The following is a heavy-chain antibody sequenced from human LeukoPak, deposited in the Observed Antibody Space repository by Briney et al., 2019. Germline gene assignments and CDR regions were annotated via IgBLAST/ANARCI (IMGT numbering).Heavy chain of an antibody. Sequence: PGGSLRLSCIASGFTFNSYAMSWVRQAPGKGLEWVSAISGSGGSTYYADSVKGRFTISRDNSKNTLYLQMSSLRAEDTAVYYCAKHYSSGWILDYWGQGTLVTVSS. CDR3: AKHYSSGWILDY. CDR1: GFTFNSYA. D-gene: IGHD6-19*01. CDR2: ISGSGGST. J-gene: IGHJ4*02. V-gene: IGHV3-23*01.